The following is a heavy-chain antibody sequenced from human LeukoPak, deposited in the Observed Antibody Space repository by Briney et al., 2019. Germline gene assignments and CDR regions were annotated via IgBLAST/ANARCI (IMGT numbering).Heavy chain of an antibody. V-gene: IGHV1-2*02. D-gene: IGHD6-19*01. Sequence: ASVRVSCKASGYTFTGYYMHWVRQAPGQGLEWMGWINPNSGGTNYAQKFQGRVTMTRDTSISTAYMELSRLGSDDTSVYYCATSECSSGWYVYFQHWGQGTLVTVSS. CDR1: GYTFTGYY. CDR3: ATSECSSGWYVYFQH. CDR2: INPNSGGT. J-gene: IGHJ1*01.